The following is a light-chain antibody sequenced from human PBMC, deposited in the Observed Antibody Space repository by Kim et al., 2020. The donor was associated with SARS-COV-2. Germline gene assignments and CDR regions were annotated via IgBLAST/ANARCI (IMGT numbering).Light chain of an antibody. CDR2: KTS. CDR1: QSINNW. V-gene: IGKV1-5*03. J-gene: IGKJ2*01. Sequence: YASVGDRVTITCRASQSINNWLAWYQQKPGKAPNLLIYKTSSLESGVPSRFSGSGSGTEFTLTISSLQPDDFATYYCQQYYGYPYTFGQGTKLEI. CDR3: QQYYGYPYT.